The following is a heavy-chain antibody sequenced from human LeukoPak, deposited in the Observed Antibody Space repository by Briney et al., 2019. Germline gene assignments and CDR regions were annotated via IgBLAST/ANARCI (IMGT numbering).Heavy chain of an antibody. CDR2: INVGNGDT. J-gene: IGHJ4*02. V-gene: IGHV1-3*01. CDR1: GYNFLTYA. Sequence: ALVKVSCQASGYNFLTYAMHWVRPAPGQGLEWMGYINVGNGDTKYSQKFQGRVTFTRDTSASIAYMELSSLTSEDTAIYYCARKNYGDRHPYDYWGQGTLVTVSS. D-gene: IGHD2-21*02. CDR3: ARKNYGDRHPYDY.